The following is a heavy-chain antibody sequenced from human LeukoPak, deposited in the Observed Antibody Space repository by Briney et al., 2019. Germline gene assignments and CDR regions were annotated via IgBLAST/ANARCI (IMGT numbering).Heavy chain of an antibody. J-gene: IGHJ4*02. Sequence: ASVKVSCKASGYTFTSYGISWVRPAPGQGLEWMGWISAYNGNTNYAQKLQGRVTMTTDTSTSTAYMELRSLRSDDTAVYHCARDRLEAYYYDSSGYYRSDGGLGYWGQGTLVTVSS. CDR3: ARDRLEAYYYDSSGYYRSDGGLGY. D-gene: IGHD3-22*01. V-gene: IGHV1-18*01. CDR2: ISAYNGNT. CDR1: GYTFTSYG.